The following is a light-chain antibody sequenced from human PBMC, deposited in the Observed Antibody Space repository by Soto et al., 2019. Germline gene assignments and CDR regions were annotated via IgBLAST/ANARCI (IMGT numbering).Light chain of an antibody. CDR3: QQYGSSPSYT. Sequence: PGARATLSCRASQSVSSSSYLAWYQQKPGQAPRLLIYGASSRATGIPDRFSGSGSGTDFTLTISRLEPEDFAVYYCQQYGSSPSYTFGQGTKLEIK. CDR2: GAS. CDR1: QSVSSSSY. V-gene: IGKV3-20*01. J-gene: IGKJ2*01.